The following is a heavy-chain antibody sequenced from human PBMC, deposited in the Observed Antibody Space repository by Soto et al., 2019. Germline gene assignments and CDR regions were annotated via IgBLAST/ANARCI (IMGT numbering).Heavy chain of an antibody. CDR3: ARDLYSAYPSDAFNV. J-gene: IGHJ3*01. CDR2: IWFDGSKQ. CDR1: GFTFSDYN. D-gene: IGHD6-25*01. Sequence: QVHLVESGGGVVQPGTSLRLSCVASGFTFSDYNMHWVRRAPGKGLEWVAIIWFDGSKQFFADSLQGRFSISRDNSQNTLYLQMNSLTVEDTAVYHCARDLYSAYPSDAFNVWGQGTMVTVSS. V-gene: IGHV3-33*01.